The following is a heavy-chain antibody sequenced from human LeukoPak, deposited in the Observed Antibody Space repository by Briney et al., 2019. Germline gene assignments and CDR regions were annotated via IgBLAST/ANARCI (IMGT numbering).Heavy chain of an antibody. Sequence: SGTLSLTCAVSGGSISSSNWWSWVRQPPGKGLEWIGEIYHSGSTNYNPSLKSRVTISVDKSKNQFSLKLSSVTAADTAAYYCARGWAYYDSSGYYYAPLHDAFDIWGQGTMVTVSS. CDR1: GGSISSSNW. CDR2: IYHSGST. CDR3: ARGWAYYDSSGYYYAPLHDAFDI. V-gene: IGHV4-4*02. D-gene: IGHD3-22*01. J-gene: IGHJ3*02.